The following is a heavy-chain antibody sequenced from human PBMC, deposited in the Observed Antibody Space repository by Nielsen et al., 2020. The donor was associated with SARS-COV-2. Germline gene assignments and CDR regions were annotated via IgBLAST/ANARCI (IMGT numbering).Heavy chain of an antibody. J-gene: IGHJ1*01. CDR1: GYTFTSYA. Sequence: ASVKVSCKASGYTFTSYAMHWVRQAPGQRLEWMGWINAGNGNTKYSQKFQGRVTITRDTSASTAYMGLSSLRSEDTAVYYCARGIAVAGRWESLHWGQGTLVTVSS. V-gene: IGHV1-3*01. CDR3: ARGIAVAGRWESLH. D-gene: IGHD6-19*01. CDR2: INAGNGNT.